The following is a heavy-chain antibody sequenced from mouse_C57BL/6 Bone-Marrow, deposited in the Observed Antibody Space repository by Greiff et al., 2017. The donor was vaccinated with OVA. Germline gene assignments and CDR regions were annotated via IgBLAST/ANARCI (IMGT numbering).Heavy chain of an antibody. CDR3: ARWYGGYFDV. J-gene: IGHJ1*03. D-gene: IGHD2-14*01. CDR2: IDPANGNT. Sequence: VQLKQSVAELVRPGASVKLSCTASGFNIKNTYMHRVKQRPEQGLEWIGRIDPANGNTKYAPKFQGKATITADTSSNTAYLQLSSLTSEDTAIYYCARWYGGYFDVWGTGTTVTVSS. V-gene: IGHV14-3*01. CDR1: GFNIKNTY.